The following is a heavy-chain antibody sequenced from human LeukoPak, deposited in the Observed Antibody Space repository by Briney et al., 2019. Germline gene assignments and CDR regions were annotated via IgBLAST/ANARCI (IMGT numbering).Heavy chain of an antibody. V-gene: IGHV1-2*02. J-gene: IGHJ5*02. Sequence: ASVKVSCKASGYTFTGYYMHWVRQAPGQGLEWMGWINPNSGGTNYAQKFQGRVTITRDTSISTAYMELSRLRSDDTAVYYCARMNTSLHLVVVPNNWFDPWGQGTLVTVSS. D-gene: IGHD3-22*01. CDR2: INPNSGGT. CDR3: ARMNTSLHLVVVPNNWFDP. CDR1: GYTFTGYY.